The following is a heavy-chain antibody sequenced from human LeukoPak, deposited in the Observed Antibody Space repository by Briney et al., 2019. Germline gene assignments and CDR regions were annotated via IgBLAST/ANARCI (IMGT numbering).Heavy chain of an antibody. CDR1: LDSTTSNF. Sequence: SETLSLTCTVSLDSTTSNFWSWVRQPPGKGLEWIGEIHRSGSPNYNPSRQSRVTISIDRSRNQIVLELSSVTAADTAVYYCAREILGGFNPGAYWGQGILVTVSS. J-gene: IGHJ4*02. CDR2: IHRSGSP. CDR3: AREILGGFNPGAY. V-gene: IGHV4-4*02. D-gene: IGHD1-14*01.